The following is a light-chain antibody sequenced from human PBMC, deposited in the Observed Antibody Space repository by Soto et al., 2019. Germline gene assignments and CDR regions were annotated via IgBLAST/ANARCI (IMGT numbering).Light chain of an antibody. Sequence: QAVLTQPASVSGSAGQSITISCSGTMRDVGAYNLVSWYQQHPGTAPKLIIYEVRNRPSGISSRFSGSRSGNTASLTISGLQPEDEGDYYFSSYTARSTLVFGGGT. V-gene: IGLV2-14*01. CDR2: EVR. J-gene: IGLJ3*02. CDR1: MRDVGAYNL. CDR3: SSYTARSTLV.